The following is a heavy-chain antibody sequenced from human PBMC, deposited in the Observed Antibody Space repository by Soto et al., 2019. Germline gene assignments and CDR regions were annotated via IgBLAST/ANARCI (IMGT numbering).Heavy chain of an antibody. J-gene: IGHJ4*02. CDR2: IYWNDDK. CDR3: AHRGRLHYHDSSGYYFFDY. V-gene: IGHV2-5*01. CDR1: GFSLSTSGVG. Sequence: VSGPTLVNPTQTLTLTCAFSGFSLSTSGVGVGWIRQPPGKALEWLALIYWNDDKRYSPSLKSRLTITKDTSKNQVVLTMTNMDPVDTATYYCAHRGRLHYHDSSGYYFFDYWGQGTLVTVYS. D-gene: IGHD3-22*01.